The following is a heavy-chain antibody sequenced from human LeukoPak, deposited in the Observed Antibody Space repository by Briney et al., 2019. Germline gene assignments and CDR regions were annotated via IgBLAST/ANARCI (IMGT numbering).Heavy chain of an antibody. J-gene: IGHJ5*02. Sequence: PGGSLRLSCEASGFTFSAYAMTWVRQAPGKGLEWVAVIWYDGSNKYYADSVKGRFTISRDNSKNTLYLQMNSLRAEDTAVYYCATGAGIAAAGTRGGNWFDPWGQGTLVTVSS. V-gene: IGHV3-33*07. CDR2: IWYDGSNK. CDR1: GFTFSAYA. CDR3: ATGAGIAAAGTRGGNWFDP. D-gene: IGHD6-13*01.